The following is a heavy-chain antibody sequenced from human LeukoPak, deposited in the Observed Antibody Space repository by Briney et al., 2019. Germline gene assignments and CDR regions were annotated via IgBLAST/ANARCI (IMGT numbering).Heavy chain of an antibody. CDR2: MYYSGST. Sequence: PSETLSLTCAVSGGSISSSSYYWDWIRQPPGKGLEWIGYMYYSGSTKYNSSLKSRVTISVDTSKNQFSLKLSSVTAADTAVYYCARNGAVDWDAEYAFDIWGQGTWVTVSS. D-gene: IGHD3/OR15-3a*01. CDR1: GGSISSSSYY. CDR3: ARNGAVDWDAEYAFDI. V-gene: IGHV4-61*05. J-gene: IGHJ3*02.